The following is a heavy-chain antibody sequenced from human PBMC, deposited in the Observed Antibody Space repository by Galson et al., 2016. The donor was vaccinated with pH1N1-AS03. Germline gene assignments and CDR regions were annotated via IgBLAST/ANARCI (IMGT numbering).Heavy chain of an antibody. V-gene: IGHV1-18*01. Sequence: SVKVSCKASGYTVTTYGITWVRRAPGQGLEWMGWISAFSGNTVYAQSLQGRVTISIDTSTTTVYMELRNLGSDDTAVYYCAPRLRGVVGFCDAFDIWGQGTLLTVSS. D-gene: IGHD3-10*01. CDR1: GYTVTTYG. CDR2: ISAFSGNT. CDR3: APRLRGVVGFCDAFDI. J-gene: IGHJ3*02.